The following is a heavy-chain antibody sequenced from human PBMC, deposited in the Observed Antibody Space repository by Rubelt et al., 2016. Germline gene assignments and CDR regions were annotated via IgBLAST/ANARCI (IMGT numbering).Heavy chain of an antibody. J-gene: IGHJ4*02. Sequence: VQLLESGGGLVQPGGSLRLSCAASGFTFSSYSMNWVRQAPGKGLEWIGSIYYSGSTYYNPSLKSRVTISVDTSKNQFSLKLSSVTAADTAVYYCARHSPFLFDYWGQGTLVTVSS. CDR1: GFTFSSYSMN. CDR2: IYYSGST. D-gene: IGHD2/OR15-2a*01. V-gene: IGHV4-59*05. CDR3: ARHSPFLFDY.